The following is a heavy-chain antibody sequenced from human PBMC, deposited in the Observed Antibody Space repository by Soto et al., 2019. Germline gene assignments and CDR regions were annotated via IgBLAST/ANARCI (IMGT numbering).Heavy chain of an antibody. Sequence: QVQLVQSGAEVKKPGSSVKVSCKASGGTFSSYAISWVRQAPGQGLEWMGGIIPIFGTANYAQKCQGRVTITADESTSTAYMGRSSLRSEDTAVYYGARGRGMGEYSSSSARFDPWGQGTLVTVSS. J-gene: IGHJ5*02. CDR1: GGTFSSYA. CDR2: IIPIFGTA. CDR3: ARGRGMGEYSSSSARFDP. V-gene: IGHV1-69*01. D-gene: IGHD6-6*01.